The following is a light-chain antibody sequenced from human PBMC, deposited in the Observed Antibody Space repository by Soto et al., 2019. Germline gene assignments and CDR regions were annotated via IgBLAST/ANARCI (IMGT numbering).Light chain of an antibody. V-gene: IGLV2-8*01. Sequence: QSALTQPPSASGSPGQSVTISCTGTSSDVGGYTYVSWYQHHPGKAPKLMIYEVIKRPSGVPDRFSGSKSGNTASLTVSGLQAEDEADYYCSSYAGTNNVVFGGGTKVTVL. CDR3: SSYAGTNNVV. CDR1: SSDVGGYTY. J-gene: IGLJ2*01. CDR2: EVI.